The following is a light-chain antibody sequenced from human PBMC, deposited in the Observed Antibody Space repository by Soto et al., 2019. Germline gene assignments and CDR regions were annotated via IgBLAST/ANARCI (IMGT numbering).Light chain of an antibody. Sequence: QSVLTQPASVSASPGQSITISCTGSSSDVGAYNYVSWYQHHPGRAPKVMIHEVSNRPSGVSTRFSGSKSGNTASLTISGLQAEDEADYYCISYTGSNTLVFGGGTKVTVL. J-gene: IGLJ2*01. V-gene: IGLV2-14*01. CDR3: ISYTGSNTLV. CDR1: SSDVGAYNY. CDR2: EVS.